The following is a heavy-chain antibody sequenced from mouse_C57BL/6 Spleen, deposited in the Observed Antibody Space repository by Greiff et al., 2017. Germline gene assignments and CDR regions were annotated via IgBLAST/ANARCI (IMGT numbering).Heavy chain of an antibody. CDR3: ARGNYYGSSYDWYFDV. D-gene: IGHD1-1*01. J-gene: IGHJ1*03. CDR2: ISDGGSYT. CDR1: GFTFSSYA. Sequence: EVQGVESGGGLVKPGGSLKLSCAASGFTFSSYAMSWVRQTPEKRLEWVATISDGGSYTYYPDNVKGRFTISRDNAKNNLYLQMSHLKSEDTAMXYCARGNYYGSSYDWYFDVWGTGTTVTVSS. V-gene: IGHV5-4*01.